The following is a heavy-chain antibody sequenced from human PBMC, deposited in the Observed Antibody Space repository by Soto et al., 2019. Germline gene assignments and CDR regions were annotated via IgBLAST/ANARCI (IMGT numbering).Heavy chain of an antibody. CDR1: GGSISRGGYS. V-gene: IGHV4-30-2*01. CDR3: ARWGITGTIGWFDP. CDR2: IYHSGST. J-gene: IGHJ5*02. Sequence: QRQLQESGSGLVKPSQTLSLTCAVSGGSISRGGYSWSWIRQPPGKGLEWIGYIYHSGSTYYNQSLKSRVTISVDRSENQVSLKLGSVTAADTAVYYCARWGITGTIGWFDPCGQGTLVTVSS. D-gene: IGHD1-7*01.